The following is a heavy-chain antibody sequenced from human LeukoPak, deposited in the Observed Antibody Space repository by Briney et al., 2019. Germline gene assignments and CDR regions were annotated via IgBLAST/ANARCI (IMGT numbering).Heavy chain of an antibody. J-gene: IGHJ4*02. CDR3: ARDRITVAATETSFDY. D-gene: IGHD6-19*01. CDR1: GFTFSSYN. CDR2: ISGSSSYI. Sequence: GSLRLSCAGSGFTFSSYNMNWVRQAPGKGLEWVSSISGSSSYIYYADSVKGRFTISRGNAKNSLYLQMNSLRAEDTAVYYCARDRITVAATETSFDYWGQGTLVTVSS. V-gene: IGHV3-21*01.